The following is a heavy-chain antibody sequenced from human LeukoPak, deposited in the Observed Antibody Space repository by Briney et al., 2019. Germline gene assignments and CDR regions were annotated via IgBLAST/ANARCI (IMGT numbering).Heavy chain of an antibody. CDR3: ARVGTSGWYNDY. V-gene: IGHV3-64*01. J-gene: IGHJ4*02. CDR1: GFNFNYYA. CDR2: LNSNGGST. Sequence: GGSLRLSCVASGFNFNYYAMHWVRQAPGKGLEYISALNSNGGSTYYANSVKGRFTISRDNSKNTLYLQMGGLRPEDMAVYYCARVGTSGWYNDYWGQGTLVTVSS. D-gene: IGHD6-19*01.